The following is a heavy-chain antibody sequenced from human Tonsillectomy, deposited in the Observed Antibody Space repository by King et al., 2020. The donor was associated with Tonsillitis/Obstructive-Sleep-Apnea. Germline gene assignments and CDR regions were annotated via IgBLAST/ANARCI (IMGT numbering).Heavy chain of an antibody. D-gene: IGHD2-2*01. V-gene: IGHV4-59*01. Sequence: QLQESGPGLVKPSETLSLTCTVSGGSISSYYWSWIRQPPGKGLEGIGYIFYSGSTTYNPSLKSRVTISVDTSKNQFSLKLSSVTAADTAVYYCARDQCSSTSCYGNYYYMDVWGKGTTVTVSS. CDR3: ARDQCSSTSCYGNYYYMDV. CDR2: IFYSGST. CDR1: GGSISSYY. J-gene: IGHJ6*03.